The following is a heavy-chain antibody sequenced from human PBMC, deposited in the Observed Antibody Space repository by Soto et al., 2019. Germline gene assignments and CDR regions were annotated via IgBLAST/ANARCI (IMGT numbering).Heavy chain of an antibody. V-gene: IGHV1-69*08. Sequence: QVQLVQSGAGVKKLGSRVKVSARGSGGTSSGYRIGGWRQAPGQGLEWMGRIIPMLGIAKYARKFQGRVTITADRSTSTAYMEVSSLRSEDTAVFYCARDRDGFDSNGYYLDYWGQGTLLTVTS. D-gene: IGHD3-22*01. CDR1: GGTSSGYR. J-gene: IGHJ4*02. CDR3: ARDRDGFDSNGYYLDY. CDR2: IIPMLGIA.